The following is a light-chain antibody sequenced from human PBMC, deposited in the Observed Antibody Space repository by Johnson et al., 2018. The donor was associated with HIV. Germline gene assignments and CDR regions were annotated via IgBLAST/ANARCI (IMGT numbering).Light chain of an antibody. J-gene: IGLJ1*01. CDR3: GTWDNSLSAYV. CDR2: ENN. Sequence: QSVLTQPPSVSAAPGQKVTISCSGSSSNIGNNYVSWYQQLPGTAPKLLIYENNKRPSGIPDRFSGSKSSTSATLGITGLQTGDEAAYYCGTWDNSLSAYVFGTVTKVTVL. CDR1: SSNIGNNY. V-gene: IGLV1-51*02.